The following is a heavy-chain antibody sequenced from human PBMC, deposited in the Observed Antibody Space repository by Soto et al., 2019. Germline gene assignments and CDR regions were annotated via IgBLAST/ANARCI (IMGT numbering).Heavy chain of an antibody. CDR2: INAGNGNT. CDR1: GYTFTSYG. V-gene: IGHV1-3*01. Sequence: ASVKVSCKASGYTFTSYGIHWVRQAPGQRLEWTGWINAGNGNTKYSEKFQGRVTITRDTSASTAYLELSSLRSEDTAVYYCAGDPKYNSAFYPHYYYGMDVWGQGTTVTVSS. D-gene: IGHD3-22*01. J-gene: IGHJ6*02. CDR3: AGDPKYNSAFYPHYYYGMDV.